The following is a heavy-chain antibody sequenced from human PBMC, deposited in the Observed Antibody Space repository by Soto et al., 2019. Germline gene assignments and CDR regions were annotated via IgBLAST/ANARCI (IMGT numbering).Heavy chain of an antibody. Sequence: SETLSLTCTVSGGSISSSSYYWGWIRQPPGKGLEWIGSIYYSGSTYYNPSLKSRVTISVDTSKNQFSLKLSSVTAADTAVYYCARYYDNSGSFDYWGQGTLVTVSS. J-gene: IGHJ4*02. D-gene: IGHD3-22*01. CDR2: IYYSGST. CDR3: ARYYDNSGSFDY. V-gene: IGHV4-39*01. CDR1: GGSISSSSYY.